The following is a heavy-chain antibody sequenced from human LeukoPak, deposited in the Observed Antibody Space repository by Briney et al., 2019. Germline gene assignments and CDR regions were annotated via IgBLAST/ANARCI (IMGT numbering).Heavy chain of an antibody. CDR3: VKVGSNYGDPKDY. V-gene: IGHV3-23*01. J-gene: IGHJ4*02. Sequence: GGSLRLSCAASGFIFSSYAMSWVRQAPGKGVEWVSPISGGGDYTFYADSVKGRFTVSRDNSKNTLFVQMNSLRADDTAVYYCVKVGSNYGDPKDYWGQGTLVIVSS. CDR2: ISGGGDYT. CDR1: GFIFSSYA. D-gene: IGHD4-17*01.